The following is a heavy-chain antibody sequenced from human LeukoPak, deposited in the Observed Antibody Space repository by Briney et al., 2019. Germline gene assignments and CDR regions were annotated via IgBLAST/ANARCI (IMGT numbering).Heavy chain of an antibody. D-gene: IGHD4-17*01. J-gene: IGHJ4*02. CDR3: ARGATVTTGYFDY. V-gene: IGHV4-39*07. Sequence: PSETLSLTCSLSGGSLSSTGHYWGWIRQSPEKGLDWIGTIYSNGNTYYHPSVKSRVTMSVDTSKNQFSLKLTSMTAAETAVYYCARGATVTTGYFDYWGQGALVTVSS. CDR1: GGSLSSTGHY. CDR2: IYSNGNT.